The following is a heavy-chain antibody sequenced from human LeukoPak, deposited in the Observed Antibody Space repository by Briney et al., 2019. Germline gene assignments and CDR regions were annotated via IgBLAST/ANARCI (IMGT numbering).Heavy chain of an antibody. J-gene: IGHJ4*02. Sequence: PGGSLRLSCAASGSTFSSYGMHWVRQAPGKGLEWVAVISYDGSNKYYADSVKGRFTISRDNSKNTLYLQMNSLRAEDTAVYYCAKDTVTTGYRGQGTLVTVSS. V-gene: IGHV3-30*18. CDR2: ISYDGSNK. CDR1: GSTFSSYG. CDR3: AKDTVTTGY. D-gene: IGHD4-17*01.